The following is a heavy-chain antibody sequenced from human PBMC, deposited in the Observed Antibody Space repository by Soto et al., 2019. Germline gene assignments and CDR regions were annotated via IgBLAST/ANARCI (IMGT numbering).Heavy chain of an antibody. CDR3: ARDGGSGSNRSLYD. CDR2: IYSGGST. J-gene: IGHJ4*02. V-gene: IGHV3-53*01. D-gene: IGHD3-22*01. CDR1: GFTVSSNY. Sequence: PGGSLRLSCAASGFTVSSNYMSWVRQAPGKGLEWVSVIYSGGSTYYADSVKGRFTISRDNSKNTLYLQMNSLRAEDTAVYYCARDGGSGSNRSLYDWGQGTLVIVSS.